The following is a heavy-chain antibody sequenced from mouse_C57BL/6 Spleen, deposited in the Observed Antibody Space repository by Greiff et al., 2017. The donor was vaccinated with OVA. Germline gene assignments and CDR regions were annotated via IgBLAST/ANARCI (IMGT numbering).Heavy chain of an antibody. Sequence: QVHVKQPGAELVKPGASVKMSCKASGYTFTSYWITWVKQRPGQGLEWIGDIYPGSGSTNYNEKFKSKATLTVDTSSSTAYMQLSSLTSEDSAVYYCATLGYAMDYWGQGTSVTVSS. J-gene: IGHJ4*01. V-gene: IGHV1-55*01. CDR1: GYTFTSYW. CDR3: ATLGYAMDY. D-gene: IGHD2-10*02. CDR2: IYPGSGST.